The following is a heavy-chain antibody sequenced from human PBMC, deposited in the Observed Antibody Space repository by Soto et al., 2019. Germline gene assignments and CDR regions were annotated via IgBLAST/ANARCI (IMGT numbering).Heavy chain of an antibody. J-gene: IGHJ4*02. CDR3: AKDLDPYCSSASCSTFDY. D-gene: IGHD2-2*02. V-gene: IGHV3-30*18. CDR2: ISFDGINK. CDR1: GFNFRTYG. Sequence: GGSLRLSCAASGFNFRTYGMHWVRQAPGKGLEWVAIISFDGINKYYGDSVKGRFTISRDNSKNTLYLQLNSLRAEDTAVYYCAKDLDPYCSSASCSTFDYWGQGSLVTVSS.